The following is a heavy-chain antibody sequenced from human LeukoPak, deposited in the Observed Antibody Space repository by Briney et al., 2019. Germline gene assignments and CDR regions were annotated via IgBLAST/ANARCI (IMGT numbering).Heavy chain of an antibody. D-gene: IGHD2-2*01. V-gene: IGHV3-53*01. Sequence: GGSLRLSCAASGFTVSSSYMSWVRQAPGKGLEWVSVIYNGGSGSTYYADSVKGRLTISRDNSKNTLNLQMNSLRAEDTAVYYCAHRKATSWAHDYWGQGTLVTVSS. CDR3: AHRKATSWAHDY. CDR2: IYNGGSGST. CDR1: GFTVSSSY. J-gene: IGHJ4*02.